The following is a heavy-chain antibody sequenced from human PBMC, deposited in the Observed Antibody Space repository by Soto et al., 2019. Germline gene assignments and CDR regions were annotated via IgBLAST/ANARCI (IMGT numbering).Heavy chain of an antibody. CDR3: ARVRAAAGAGFDY. Sequence: QVQLVESGGGVVQPGRSLRLSCAASGFTFSSYAMHWVRQAPGKGLEWVAVISYDGSNKYYADSVKGRFTISRDNSKNTLYLPMNSLRAEDTAVYYFARVRAAAGAGFDYWGQGTLVTVSS. V-gene: IGHV3-30-3*01. D-gene: IGHD6-13*01. CDR2: ISYDGSNK. CDR1: GFTFSSYA. J-gene: IGHJ4*02.